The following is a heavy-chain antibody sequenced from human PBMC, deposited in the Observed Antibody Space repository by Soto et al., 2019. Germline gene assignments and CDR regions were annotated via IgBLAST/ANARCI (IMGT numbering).Heavy chain of an antibody. J-gene: IGHJ6*02. CDR1: GFDLTSSR. D-gene: IGHD6-6*01. Sequence: PGGSLRLSCVASGFDLTSSRMNWVRQAPGKGLEWVASISGSGKDTFYRHSVKGRFAISRDSAGTSLFLRMDSVKVEDTAVYHCARVHLVAGSAFYCAMHLWGPATPVTVS. CDR2: ISGSGKDT. V-gene: IGHV3-21*01. CDR3: ARVHLVAGSAFYCAMHL.